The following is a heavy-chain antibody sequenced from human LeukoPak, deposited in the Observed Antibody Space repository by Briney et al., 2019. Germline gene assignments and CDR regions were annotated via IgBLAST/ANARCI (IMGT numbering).Heavy chain of an antibody. CDR3: ARDGAIFGVVIGSFDH. D-gene: IGHD3-3*01. CDR2: IKQDGSEK. J-gene: IGHJ4*02. V-gene: IGHV3-7*01. CDR1: GFTFSSYW. Sequence: PGGSLRLSCAASGFTFSSYWMSWVRQAPGKGLEWVANIKQDGSEKYYVDSVKGRFAISRDNAKNSLYLQMNSLRAEDTAVYYCARDGAIFGVVIGSFDHWGQGTLVTVSS.